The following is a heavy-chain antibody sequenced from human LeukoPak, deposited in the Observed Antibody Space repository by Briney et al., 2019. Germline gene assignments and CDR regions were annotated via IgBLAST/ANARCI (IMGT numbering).Heavy chain of an antibody. CDR3: GRVSCSGGSCYSGLRNYYYGMDV. Sequence: SETLSLTCAVYGGSFSGYYWSWIRQPPGKGLEWIGEINHSGSTNYNPSLKSRVTISVDTSKNQFSLKLSSVTAADTAVYYCGRVSCSGGSCYSGLRNYYYGMDVWGQGTTVTVSS. D-gene: IGHD2-15*01. J-gene: IGHJ6*02. CDR2: INHSGST. CDR1: GGSFSGYY. V-gene: IGHV4-34*01.